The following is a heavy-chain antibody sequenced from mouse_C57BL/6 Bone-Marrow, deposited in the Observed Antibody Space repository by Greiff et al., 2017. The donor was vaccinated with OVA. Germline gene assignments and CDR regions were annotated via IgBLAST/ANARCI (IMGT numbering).Heavy chain of an antibody. CDR2: INPYNGGT. Sequence: DVQLQESGPVLVKPGASVKMSCKASGYTFTDYYMNWVKQSHGKSLEWIGVINPYNGGTSYNQKFKGKATLTVDKSSSTAYMELNSLTSEDSAVYYCAKSLGRYYAMDYWGQGTSVTVSS. V-gene: IGHV1-19*01. CDR1: GYTFTDYY. D-gene: IGHD4-1*01. CDR3: AKSLGRYYAMDY. J-gene: IGHJ4*01.